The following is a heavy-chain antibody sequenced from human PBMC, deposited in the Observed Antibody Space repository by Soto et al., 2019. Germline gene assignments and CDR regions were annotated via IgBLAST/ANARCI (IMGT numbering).Heavy chain of an antibody. V-gene: IGHV1-24*01. Sequence: ASVKVSCKVSGYTLTELSMHWVRQAPGKGLEWMGGFDPEDGETIYAQKFQGRVTMTEDTSTDTAYMELSSLRSEDTAVYYCATGSGSQRGVYYYYGIDVWGQGTTVTVSS. CDR2: FDPEDGET. CDR1: GYTLTELS. D-gene: IGHD1-26*01. CDR3: ATGSGSQRGVYYYYGIDV. J-gene: IGHJ6*02.